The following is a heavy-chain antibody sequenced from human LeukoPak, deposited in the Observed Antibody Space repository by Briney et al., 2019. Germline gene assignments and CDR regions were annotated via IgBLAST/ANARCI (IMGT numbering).Heavy chain of an antibody. CDR3: ARDLHYGSGANWFDP. CDR2: IIPILGTA. CDR1: GGTFISYA. J-gene: IGHJ5*02. Sequence: GASVKVSCKASGGTFISYAISWVRQAPGQGLEWMGGIIPILGTANYAQKFQGRVTITADESTSTAYMELSSLRSEDTAVYYCARDLHYGSGANWFDPWGQGTLVTVSS. D-gene: IGHD3-10*01. V-gene: IGHV1-69*13.